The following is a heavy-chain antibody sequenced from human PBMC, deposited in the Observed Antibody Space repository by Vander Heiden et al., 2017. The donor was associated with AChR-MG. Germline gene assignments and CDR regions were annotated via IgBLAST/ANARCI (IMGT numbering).Heavy chain of an antibody. J-gene: IGHJ4*02. CDR2: IKQDGSEK. CDR3: ARQRSDILTGYYPY. CDR1: GLTPSSYW. Sequence: EGQLVESGGGLVQPVGSLRLSCAAPGLTPSSYWMSGVRQAPGKGLEWVANIKQDGSEKYYVDSVKGRFTISRDNAKNSLYLQMNSLRAEDSAVYYCARQRSDILTGYYPYWGQGTLVTVSS. V-gene: IGHV3-7*01. D-gene: IGHD3-9*01.